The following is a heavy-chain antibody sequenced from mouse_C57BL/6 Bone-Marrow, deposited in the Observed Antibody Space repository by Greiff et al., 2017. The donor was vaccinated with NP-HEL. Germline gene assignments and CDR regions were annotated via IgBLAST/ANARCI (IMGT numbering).Heavy chain of an antibody. CDR1: GYTFTSYW. V-gene: IGHV1-50*01. J-gene: IGHJ4*01. D-gene: IGHD1-1*01. CDR2: IDPSDSYT. CDR3: ARIFITTVVPYAMDY. Sequence: QVQLQQPGAELVKPGASVKLSCKASGYTFTSYWMQWVKQRPGQGLEWIGEIDPSDSYTNYNQKFKGKATLTVDTSSSTAYMQLSSLTSEDSAVYYCARIFITTVVPYAMDYWGQGTSVTVSS.